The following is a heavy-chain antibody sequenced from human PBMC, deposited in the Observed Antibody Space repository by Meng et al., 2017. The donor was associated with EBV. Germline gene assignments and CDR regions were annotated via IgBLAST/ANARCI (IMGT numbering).Heavy chain of an antibody. Sequence: FALVQYGAEVKKPGVAMKVSCKASGYTFTRYGISWVRQAPGQGFEWMGWISAYNGNTNDSQKLQGRVTMTTDTSTSTAYMELSSLRSDDTAVYYCARGLDYFDYWGQGTLVTVSS. V-gene: IGHV1-18*01. CDR2: ISAYNGNT. CDR1: GYTFTRYG. CDR3: ARGLDYFDY. J-gene: IGHJ4*02.